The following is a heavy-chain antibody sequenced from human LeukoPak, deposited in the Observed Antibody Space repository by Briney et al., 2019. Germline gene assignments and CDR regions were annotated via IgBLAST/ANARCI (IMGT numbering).Heavy chain of an antibody. Sequence: GGSLRLSCAASGFTFSSYSMNWVRQAPGKGLEWVSGISWNSGSIGYADSVKGRFTISRDNAKNSLYLQMNSLRAEDTALYYCAKDSSYGSGSYLVTAGFDYWGQGTLVTVSS. CDR1: GFTFSSYS. CDR2: ISWNSGSI. J-gene: IGHJ4*02. V-gene: IGHV3-9*01. CDR3: AKDSSYGSGSYLVTAGFDY. D-gene: IGHD3-10*01.